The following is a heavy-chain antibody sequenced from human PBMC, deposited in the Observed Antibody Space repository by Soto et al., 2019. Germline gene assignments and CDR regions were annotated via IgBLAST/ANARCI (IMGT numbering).Heavy chain of an antibody. CDR1: GYSFTRHD. CDR2: MNPNSGNA. J-gene: IGHJ5*02. V-gene: IGHV1-8*01. CDR3: ARGAYNDYPHRFDP. Sequence: AAVKVSCKATGYSFTRHDINWLRQAAGQGLEWMGWMNPNSGNAVYAQKFQGRVTMTRNTSITTAYIEVTSLKSEDTAVYFCARGAYNDYPHRFDPSGQRTLVTV. D-gene: IGHD4-4*01.